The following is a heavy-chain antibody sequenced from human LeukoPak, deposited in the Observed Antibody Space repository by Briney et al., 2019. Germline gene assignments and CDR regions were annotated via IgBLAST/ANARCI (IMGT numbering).Heavy chain of an antibody. V-gene: IGHV3-21*04. J-gene: IGHJ4*02. Sequence: PGGSLRLSCAASGFTFSSYSMNWVRQAPGKGLEWVSSISSSSSYIYYADSVKGRFTISRDNSKNTLYLQMNSLRAEDTAVYYCANGLGYCGGGSCLLWGQGTLVTVSS. D-gene: IGHD2-15*01. CDR3: ANGLGYCGGGSCLL. CDR2: ISSSSSYI. CDR1: GFTFSSYS.